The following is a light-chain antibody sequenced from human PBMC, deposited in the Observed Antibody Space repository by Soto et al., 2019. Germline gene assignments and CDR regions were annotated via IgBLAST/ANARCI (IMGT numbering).Light chain of an antibody. CDR2: DAS. Sequence: EIVLTQSPATLSLSPGERATLSCRASQSVSSYLAWYQQKPGQAPRLLIYDASNRATGIPARFSGSGSGTDFTLPISSLDPEDFAVYYCQQRSNWPPITFGQGTRLEIK. CDR3: QQRSNWPPIT. V-gene: IGKV3-11*01. CDR1: QSVSSY. J-gene: IGKJ5*01.